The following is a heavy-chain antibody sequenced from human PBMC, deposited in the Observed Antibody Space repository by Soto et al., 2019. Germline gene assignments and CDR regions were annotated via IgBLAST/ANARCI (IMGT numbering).Heavy chain of an antibody. CDR1: GATICSGGFY. CDR2: IYYTGST. J-gene: IGHJ6*02. Sequence: QVQLQESGPGLVEASQTLSLTCTVSGATICSGGFYWSWIRQRPGKGLEWIGHIYYTGSTYYNPSLNSRVTISVDMSRNQFSLKLRSVTAALTAKYFCARDDSFYGEPGYGMNVWGQGTTVTVSS. D-gene: IGHD4-17*01. V-gene: IGHV4-31*03. CDR3: ARDDSFYGEPGYGMNV.